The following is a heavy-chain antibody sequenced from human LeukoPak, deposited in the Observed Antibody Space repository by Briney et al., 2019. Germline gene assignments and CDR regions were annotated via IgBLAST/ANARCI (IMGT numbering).Heavy chain of an antibody. Sequence: GGSLRLSCAASGYTFSYYVMHWVRQAPGKGLEWVAVIWYDGSNKYYADSVKGRFTISRDNSMNTLYLLMNSLRADDTAVYYCARGSRRAAGALDSWGQGTLVTVSS. CDR1: GYTFSYYV. CDR2: IWYDGSNK. V-gene: IGHV3-33*01. J-gene: IGHJ4*02. D-gene: IGHD6-13*01. CDR3: ARGSRRAAGALDS.